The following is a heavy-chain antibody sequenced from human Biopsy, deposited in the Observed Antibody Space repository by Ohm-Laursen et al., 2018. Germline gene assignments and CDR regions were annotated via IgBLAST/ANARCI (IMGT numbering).Heavy chain of an antibody. V-gene: IGHV4-39*01. J-gene: IGHJ5*02. CDR2: IFYRGST. CDR1: GGPISNNNYY. Sequence: GTLSLTCTVSGGPISNNNYYWGWLRQPPGKGLVWIGSIFYRGSTNYKPSLKSRVNISVDTSKNQFSLKLNSVTAADTAVYYCARDYDTSGYYYVSWGQGTLVTVSS. D-gene: IGHD3-22*01. CDR3: ARDYDTSGYYYVS.